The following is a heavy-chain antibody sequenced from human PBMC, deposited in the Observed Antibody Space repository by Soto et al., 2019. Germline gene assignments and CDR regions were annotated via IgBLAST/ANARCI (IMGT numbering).Heavy chain of an antibody. Sequence: GASVKVSCKASRYTFSTYYIHWVRQAPGQGLEWMGIINPSGLSTTYAQNFQGRVTVTRDTSTSTIYMELSSLRSEDTAVFYCARSTANGGSPPFDSWGQGTLVTVSS. V-gene: IGHV1-46*01. CDR3: ARSTANGGSPPFDS. CDR2: INPSGLST. CDR1: RYTFSTYY. J-gene: IGHJ4*02. D-gene: IGHD2-8*02.